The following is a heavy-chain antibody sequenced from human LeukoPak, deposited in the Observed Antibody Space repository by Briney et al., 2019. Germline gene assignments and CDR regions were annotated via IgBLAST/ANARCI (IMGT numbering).Heavy chain of an antibody. Sequence: GASVKVSCKASGYTFTGYYMHWVRQAPGQGLEWMGWIKPNSGGTNYAQKFQGRVTMTRDTSISTAYMELSRLRSDDTAVYYCAREITMIVVAMGHWGQGTLVTVSS. CDR1: GYTFTGYY. CDR2: IKPNSGGT. J-gene: IGHJ4*02. CDR3: AREITMIVVAMGH. D-gene: IGHD3-22*01. V-gene: IGHV1-2*02.